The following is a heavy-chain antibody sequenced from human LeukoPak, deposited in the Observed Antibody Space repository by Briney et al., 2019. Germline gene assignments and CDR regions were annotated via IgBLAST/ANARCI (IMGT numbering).Heavy chain of an antibody. D-gene: IGHD2-8*01. CDR2: ISSSSSYI. CDR1: GFTFSSYS. CDR3: ARGKKVPNGSGDY. J-gene: IGHJ4*02. V-gene: IGHV3-21*01. Sequence: GGSLRLSCAASGFTFSSYSMNWVRQAPGKGLEWVSSISSSSSYIYYADSVKGRFTISRDNAKNSLYLQMNSLRAEDTAVYYCARGKKVPNGSGDYWGQGTLVTVSS.